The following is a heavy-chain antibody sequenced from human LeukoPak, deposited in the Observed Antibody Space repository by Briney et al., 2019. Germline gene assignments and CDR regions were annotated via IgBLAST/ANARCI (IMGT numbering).Heavy chain of an antibody. V-gene: IGHV3-11*01. Sequence: GGTLRLSCAASGFTFSDYYMSWIRQAPGKGLEWVSYISSSGSTIYYADSVKGRFTISRDNAKNSPYLQMNSLRAEDTAVYYCARAYSSGWYGDYWGQGTLVTVSS. CDR3: ARAYSSGWYGDY. J-gene: IGHJ4*02. CDR2: ISSSGSTI. CDR1: GFTFSDYY. D-gene: IGHD6-19*01.